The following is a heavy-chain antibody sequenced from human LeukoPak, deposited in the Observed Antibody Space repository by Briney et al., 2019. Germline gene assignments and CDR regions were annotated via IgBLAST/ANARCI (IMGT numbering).Heavy chain of an antibody. CDR1: GDSASSNSAA. V-gene: IGHV6-1*01. CDR2: TYYRSKWYT. J-gene: IGHJ3*02. CDR3: ARRTISIGTFDI. D-gene: IGHD6-6*01. Sequence: SQTLSLTCAISGDSASSNSAAWNWIRQSPSRGLEWLGRTYYRSKWYTDYAVSLKSRLNINPDTSNNQFSLQLSSVTPEDTAVYYCARRTISIGTFDIWGQGTMVTVSS.